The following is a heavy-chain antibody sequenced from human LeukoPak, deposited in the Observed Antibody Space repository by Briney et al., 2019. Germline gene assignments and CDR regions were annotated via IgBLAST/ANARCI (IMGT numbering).Heavy chain of an antibody. J-gene: IGHJ4*02. CDR1: GGSISSGGYS. D-gene: IGHD5-18*01. Sequence: PSETLSLTCAVSGGSISSGGYSWSWIRQPPGKGLEWIGYIYHSGSTYYNPSPKSRVTISVDRSKNQFSLKLSSVTAADTAVYYCARGASAAMVLGWGQGTLVTVSS. CDR3: ARGASAAMVLG. CDR2: IYHSGST. V-gene: IGHV4-30-2*01.